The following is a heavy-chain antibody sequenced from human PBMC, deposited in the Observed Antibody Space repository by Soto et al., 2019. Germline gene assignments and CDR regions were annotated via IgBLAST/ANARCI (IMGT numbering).Heavy chain of an antibody. CDR1: GDNFAKYG. D-gene: IGHD3-9*01. CDR3: AAYLTGYDVLTGYRGFDS. Sequence: QVQLVQSGAEVKKPGASVKVSCKSSGDNFAKYGISWVRQAPGQGLQCMGWISTYNGAASYAQKFRDRVTMTTDTSTTTAYMELRSLTSDATAVYYCAAYLTGYDVLTGYRGFDSGGQGTLFTVCS. CDR2: ISTYNGAA. V-gene: IGHV1-18*01. J-gene: IGHJ4*02.